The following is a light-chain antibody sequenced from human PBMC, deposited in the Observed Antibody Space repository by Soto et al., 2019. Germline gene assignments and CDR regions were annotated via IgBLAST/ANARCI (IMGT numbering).Light chain of an antibody. V-gene: IGKV3-11*01. J-gene: IGKJ1*01. CDR2: DAS. CDR3: QQRYNWPWT. CDR1: QSIRNF. Sequence: EIVLTQSPGTLSLSPVEIANLSCRASQSIRNFLAWYQQKPGQAPRLLIYDASNRASGIPPRFSGSGSGTDFTLAISGLEPEDLAVYYCQQRYNWPWTFGQGTKVDIK.